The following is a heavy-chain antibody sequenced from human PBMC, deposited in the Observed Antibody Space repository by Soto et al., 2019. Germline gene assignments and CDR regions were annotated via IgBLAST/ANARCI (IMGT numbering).Heavy chain of an antibody. CDR2: IRVGPGIT. D-gene: IGHD5-18*01. CDR3: ARSRSAMADGMDV. V-gene: IGHV3-23*01. CDR1: GVNFRGYA. J-gene: IGHJ6*02. Sequence: QPGGSLRLSCEVSGVNFRGYAMSWVRQAPGKGLEWVSGIRVGPGITYYADSVKGRFTISTDISRKTVYLQMNNLGGEDTALYFCARSRSAMADGMDVWGQGTTVTVSS.